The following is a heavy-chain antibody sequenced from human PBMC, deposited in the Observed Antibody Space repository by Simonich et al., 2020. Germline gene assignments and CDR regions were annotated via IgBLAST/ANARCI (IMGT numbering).Heavy chain of an antibody. D-gene: IGHD6-13*01. CDR2: IKHSEST. V-gene: IGHV4-34*01. CDR3: ARGLRVAAAGTAFQH. Sequence: QVQLQQWGAGLLKPSETLSLTCAVSGGSFSGYYWSWIHKPPGKGLEWIGEIKHSESTNYNPSRKSRVTISVDTSKNQFSLKLSSVTAADTAVYYGARGLRVAAAGTAFQHWGQGTLVTVSS. CDR1: GGSFSGYY. J-gene: IGHJ1*01.